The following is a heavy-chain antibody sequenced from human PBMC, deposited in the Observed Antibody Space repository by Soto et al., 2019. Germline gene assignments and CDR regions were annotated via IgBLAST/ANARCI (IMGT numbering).Heavy chain of an antibody. D-gene: IGHD1-1*01. CDR3: ARGNDREPDAFDI. Sequence: GESLKISCKGSGYSFTSHWIGWVRQMPGKGLEWMGVIYPGDSDTRYSPSFQGQVTISADKSISTAYLQWSSLKASDTAMYYCARGNDREPDAFDIWGQGTMVTVSS. CDR2: IYPGDSDT. CDR1: GYSFTSHW. V-gene: IGHV5-51*01. J-gene: IGHJ3*02.